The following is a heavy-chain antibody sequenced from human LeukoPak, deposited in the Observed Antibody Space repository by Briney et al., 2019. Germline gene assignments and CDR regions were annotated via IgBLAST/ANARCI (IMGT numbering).Heavy chain of an antibody. CDR3: TTDGLGSLLRYFDWTVSAGDY. CDR2: IKSKTDGGTT. D-gene: IGHD3-9*01. J-gene: IGHJ4*02. CDR1: GFTFSNAW. V-gene: IGHV3-15*01. Sequence: PGGSLRLSCAASGFTFSNAWMSWVRQAPGKRLEWVGRIKSKTDGGTTDHAAPVKGRFTISRDDSKNTLYLQMNSLKTEDTAVYYCTTDGLGSLLRYFDWTVSAGDYWGQGTLVTVSS.